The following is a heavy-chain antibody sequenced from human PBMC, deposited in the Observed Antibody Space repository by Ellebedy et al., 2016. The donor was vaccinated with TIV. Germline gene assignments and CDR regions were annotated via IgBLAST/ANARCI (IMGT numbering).Heavy chain of an antibody. D-gene: IGHD3-22*01. V-gene: IGHV4-4*02. CDR2: INHSGST. CDR1: GGSISSSNW. CDR3: ARGQPYYDSSGYYFNY. Sequence: MPSETLSLTCAVSGGSISSSNWWSWIRQPPGKGLEWIGEINHSGSTNYNPSLKSRVTISVDTSKNQFSLKLSSVTAADTAVYYCARGQPYYDSSGYYFNYWGQGTLVTVSS. J-gene: IGHJ4*02.